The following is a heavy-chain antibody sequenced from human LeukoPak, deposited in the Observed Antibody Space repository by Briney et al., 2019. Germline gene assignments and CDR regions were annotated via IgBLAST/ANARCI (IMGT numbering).Heavy chain of an antibody. J-gene: IGHJ4*02. CDR1: GYSFTSYW. D-gene: IGHD2-2*02. CDR3: ARHICSSTSCYNYFDY. CDR2: IYPGDSDT. V-gene: IGHV5-51*01. Sequence: GESLKISCKGSGYSFTSYWIGWVRQMPGKGLEWMGIIYPGDSDTRYSPSFQGQVTIPADKSISTAYLQWSSLKASDTAMCYCARHICSSTSCYNYFDYWGQGTLVTVSS.